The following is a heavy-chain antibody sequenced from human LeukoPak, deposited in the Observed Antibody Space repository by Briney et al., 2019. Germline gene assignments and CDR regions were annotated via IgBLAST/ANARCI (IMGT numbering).Heavy chain of an antibody. CDR3: ARDRGYYDSSGYYGGDY. J-gene: IGHJ4*02. V-gene: IGHV4-39*07. CDR2: IFYSGST. D-gene: IGHD3-22*01. CDR1: SGSISTSNYY. Sequence: SETLSLTCTVSSGSISTSNYYWGWVRQPPGKALEWIGNIFYSGSTYYSPSLKSRVTISLDTSKNQFSLKLSSVTAADTAVYYCARDRGYYDSSGYYGGDYWGQGTLVTVSS.